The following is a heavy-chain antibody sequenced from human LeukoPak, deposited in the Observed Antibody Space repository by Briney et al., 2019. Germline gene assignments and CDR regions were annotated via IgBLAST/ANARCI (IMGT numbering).Heavy chain of an antibody. Sequence: GGSLRLSCAASGFTFSSYAMSWVRQAPGKGLEWVSAISGSGGSTYYADSVKGRFTISRDNSKNTLYLQMNSLRAEDTAVYYCAKASTCSSTSCYIFDYWGQGTLVTVSS. CDR1: GFTFSSYA. CDR3: AKASTCSSTSCYIFDY. J-gene: IGHJ4*02. D-gene: IGHD2-2*02. V-gene: IGHV3-23*01. CDR2: ISGSGGST.